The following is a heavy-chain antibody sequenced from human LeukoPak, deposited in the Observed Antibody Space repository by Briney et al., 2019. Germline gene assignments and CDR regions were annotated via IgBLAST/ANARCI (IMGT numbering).Heavy chain of an antibody. CDR3: ATQSITLVVVISPFDY. CDR1: GFTFSTFP. Sequence: PGGSLRLSCAASGFTFSTFPMHWVRQAPGKGLEWVARIQDDGATTNYADSVRGRFTISRDNSKSTVYLQMNSLKPDDTAVYYCATQSITLVVVISPFDYWGQGTLVTVSS. CDR2: IQDDGATT. V-gene: IGHV3-30*02. D-gene: IGHD3-22*01. J-gene: IGHJ4*02.